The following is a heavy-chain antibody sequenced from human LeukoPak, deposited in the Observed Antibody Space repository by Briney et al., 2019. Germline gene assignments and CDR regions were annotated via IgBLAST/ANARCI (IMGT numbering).Heavy chain of an antibody. D-gene: IGHD1-26*01. Sequence: PSETLSLTCTVSGVSISSNSYYWGWIRQPPGKRLEWIGSIYYSGSTYYNPSLNSRVTISVDTSQNQFSLKLSSVTAADTAVYYCARTRGSYAALNAFDIWGQGTMVTVSS. CDR2: IYYSGST. V-gene: IGHV4-39*01. CDR3: ARTRGSYAALNAFDI. J-gene: IGHJ3*02. CDR1: GVSISSNSYY.